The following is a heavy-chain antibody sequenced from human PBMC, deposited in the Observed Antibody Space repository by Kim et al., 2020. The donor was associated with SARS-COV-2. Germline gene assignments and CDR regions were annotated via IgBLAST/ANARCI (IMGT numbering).Heavy chain of an antibody. CDR2: IKVDGSEQ. V-gene: IGHV3-7*05. D-gene: IGHD6-19*01. Sequence: GGSLRLSCTASGFTFSNYWMTWVRQGPGKGLEWVANIKVDGSEQSYAHSVKGRFTISRDNARNSLYLQMNSLRVDDTAVYYCARDSGDGWSPVDYWGQGTLVIVSP. J-gene: IGHJ4*02. CDR3: ARDSGDGWSPVDY. CDR1: GFTFSNYW.